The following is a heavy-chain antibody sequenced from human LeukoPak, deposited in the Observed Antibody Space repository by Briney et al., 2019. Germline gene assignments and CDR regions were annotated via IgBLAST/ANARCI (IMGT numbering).Heavy chain of an antibody. Sequence: SVKVSCKAPGFTFTSSAMQWVRQARGQRLEWIGWIVVGSGNTNYAQKFQERVTITRDMYKRTAYMELSSLRSEDTAVYYCAAVPYYGSGSYPNWGQGTLVTVSS. CDR1: GFTFTSSA. D-gene: IGHD3-10*01. J-gene: IGHJ4*02. CDR3: AAVPYYGSGSYPN. V-gene: IGHV1-58*02. CDR2: IVVGSGNT.